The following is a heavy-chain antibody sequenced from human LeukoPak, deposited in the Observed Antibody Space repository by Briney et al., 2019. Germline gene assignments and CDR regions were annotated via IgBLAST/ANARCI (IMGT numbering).Heavy chain of an antibody. V-gene: IGHV1-8*01. Sequence: GASVKVSCKASGYTFTSYDINWVPQATGQGLEWMGWMNPNSGNTGYAQKFQARVTMTRNTSISPAYMELSSLRSEDSAEYYSARGRRSSVAATTGYYYYMDVWGKGTTVTVSS. CDR2: MNPNSGNT. CDR3: ARGRRSSVAATTGYYYYMDV. D-gene: IGHD2-15*01. CDR1: GYTFTSYD. J-gene: IGHJ6*03.